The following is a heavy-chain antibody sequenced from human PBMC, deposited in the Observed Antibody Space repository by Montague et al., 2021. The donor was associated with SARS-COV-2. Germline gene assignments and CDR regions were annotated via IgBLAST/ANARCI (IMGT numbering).Heavy chain of an antibody. D-gene: IGHD2-2*01. Sequence: SETLSLTYTVSGGSISSSSYYWGWIRQPPGKGLEWIGYMSYGESTNYNPSLKSRVTISVDTSKNQLSLKVNSVTAADTAVYYCARRDGYCSSTRCPHWFDPWGQGTLVTVSS. J-gene: IGHJ5*02. CDR3: ARRDGYCSSTRCPHWFDP. CDR1: GGSISSSSYY. V-gene: IGHV4-61*05. CDR2: MSYGEST.